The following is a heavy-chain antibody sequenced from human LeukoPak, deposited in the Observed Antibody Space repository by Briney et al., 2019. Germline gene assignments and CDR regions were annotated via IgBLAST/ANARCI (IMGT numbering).Heavy chain of an antibody. V-gene: IGHV3-23*01. J-gene: IGHJ4*02. D-gene: IGHD2-15*01. Sequence: GGSLRLSCAASGFTVSSNYMSWVRQAPGKGLEWVSAISGVADRTYYADSVKGRFTISRDNSKNTLSLQMNSLRAEDAAVYYCAKNPRVVVVAATLAYWGQGTLVTVSS. CDR2: ISGVADRT. CDR1: GFTVSSNY. CDR3: AKNPRVVVVAATLAY.